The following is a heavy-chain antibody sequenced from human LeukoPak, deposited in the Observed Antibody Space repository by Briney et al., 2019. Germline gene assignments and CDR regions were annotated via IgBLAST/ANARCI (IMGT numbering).Heavy chain of an antibody. J-gene: IGHJ4*02. V-gene: IGHV3-9*01. CDR2: ISWNSGSI. CDR1: GFTFDDYA. Sequence: GRSLRLSCAASGFTFDDYAMLWVRQAPGKGLEWVSGISWNSGSIGYADSVKRRFTISRDNAKNSLYLQMNRLRAEDTALYYCAKDIYSYGYSTFDYWGQGTLVTVSS. D-gene: IGHD5-18*01. CDR3: AKDIYSYGYSTFDY.